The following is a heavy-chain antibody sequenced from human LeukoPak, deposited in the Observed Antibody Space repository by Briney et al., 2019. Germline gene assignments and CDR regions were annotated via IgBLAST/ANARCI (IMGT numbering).Heavy chain of an antibody. Sequence: SETLSLTCTVSGDSIRSHYWSWIRQPPGKGLEWIGYIQDSGYTKYNPSLKSRLTISVDTSMNKFSLRLSSLTAADTAVFYCARTIASRPYYFDYWGQGTLVTVSS. CDR3: ARTIASRPYYFDY. V-gene: IGHV4-59*11. D-gene: IGHD6-6*01. CDR2: IQDSGYT. J-gene: IGHJ4*02. CDR1: GDSIRSHY.